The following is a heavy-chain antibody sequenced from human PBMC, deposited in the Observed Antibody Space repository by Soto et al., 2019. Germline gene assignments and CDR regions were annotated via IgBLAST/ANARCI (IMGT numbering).Heavy chain of an antibody. V-gene: IGHV4-59*01. J-gene: IGHJ3*02. CDR1: GGSITSDY. CDR3: AKGELAAIGRAFDI. CDR2: VYNSGTT. Sequence: SETLSLTCTVSGGSITSDYWSWIRQPPGKGLEYIGDVYNSGTTRYNPSLRGRVTISVDTSKNQFSLNLNSVTAADTAVYYCAKGELAAIGRAFDIWGQGTMVT. D-gene: IGHD1-1*01.